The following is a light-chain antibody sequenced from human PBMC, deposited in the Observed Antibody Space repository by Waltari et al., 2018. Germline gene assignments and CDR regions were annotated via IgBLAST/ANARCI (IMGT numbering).Light chain of an antibody. CDR2: NNY. V-gene: IGLV1-44*01. J-gene: IGLJ3*02. CDR1: SSNIVPNT. CDR3: AAWDGRLDAGV. Sequence: QSVLTQPPSASGTPGQRVTISCPGNSSNIVPNTVNWYQHLPGQPPKLHNYNNYQGPSGVPDRFSCYKSGTSASLAISGLQSEDEAYYYCAAWDGRLDAGVFGGGTKLTVL.